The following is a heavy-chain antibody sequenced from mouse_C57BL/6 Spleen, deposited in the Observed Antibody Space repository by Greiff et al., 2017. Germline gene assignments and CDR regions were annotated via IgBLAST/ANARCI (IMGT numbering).Heavy chain of an antibody. CDR2: FHPYNDDT. V-gene: IGHV1-47*01. Sequence: VQLQQSGAELVKPGASVKLSCKASGYTFTTYPIEWMKQNPGKSLEWIGNFHPYNDDTKYNEKFKGKATLTVEKSSSTVYVELSRLTADDSAVYYCASRDYYGRSYWFAYWGQGTLVTVSA. CDR1: GYTFTTYP. D-gene: IGHD1-1*01. CDR3: ASRDYYGRSYWFAY. J-gene: IGHJ3*01.